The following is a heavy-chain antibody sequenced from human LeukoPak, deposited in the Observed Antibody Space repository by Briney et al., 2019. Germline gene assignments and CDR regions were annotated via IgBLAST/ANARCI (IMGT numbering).Heavy chain of an antibody. CDR3: ARVGDSSGYYPSYYFDY. Sequence: SETLSLTCTVSGGSISSYYWSWIRQPAGKGLEWIGRIYTSGSTNYNPSLKSRVTTSVDTSKNQFSLKLSSVTAADTAVYYCARVGDSSGYYPSYYFDYWGQGTQVTVSS. V-gene: IGHV4-4*07. J-gene: IGHJ4*02. CDR2: IYTSGST. CDR1: GGSISSYY. D-gene: IGHD3-22*01.